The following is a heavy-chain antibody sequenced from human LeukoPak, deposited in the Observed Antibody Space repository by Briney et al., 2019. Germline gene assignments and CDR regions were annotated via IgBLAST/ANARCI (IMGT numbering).Heavy chain of an antibody. V-gene: IGHV3-23*01. CDR3: TRMGRMGRSDSFDI. CDR1: QFTLSTYA. J-gene: IGHJ3*02. D-gene: IGHD2-8*01. Sequence: GSLRLSCAASQFTLSTYAMSWVRQAPGKGLEWVSLVTGTSKYYADSVKGRFTISRDNSEDTLYLQMNSLRVDDTAVYFCTRMGRMGRSDSFDIWGQGTMVTVSS. CDR2: VTGTSK.